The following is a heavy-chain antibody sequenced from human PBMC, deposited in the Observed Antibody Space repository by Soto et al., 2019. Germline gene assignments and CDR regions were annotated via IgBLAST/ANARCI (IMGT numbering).Heavy chain of an antibody. CDR2: VSSGGGT. CDR1: GFTFSPYA. Sequence: PGGSLRLSCAASGFTFSPYAMSWVRQAPGKGLEWVSVVSSGGGTHYADSVKGRFTVSRDNSKNTLSLQMNSLRADDTAVYYCAKRRGAGGHFDYWGQGALVTVSS. CDR3: AKRRGAGGHFDY. V-gene: IGHV3-23*01. J-gene: IGHJ4*02. D-gene: IGHD2-15*01.